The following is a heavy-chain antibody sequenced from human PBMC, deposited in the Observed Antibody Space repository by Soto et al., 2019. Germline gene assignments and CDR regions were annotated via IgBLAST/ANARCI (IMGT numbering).Heavy chain of an antibody. CDR2: VYYTGDT. Sequence: QVQLQQSGPRLVKPSETLSLTCTVSSGPDRSHNWGWIRQPPGRGLEWIGYVYYTGDTAYNPSLRGLVTISADTSTNAISLTLNSVTAADTAVYYCVRQGIDYLHGLVDVWGQGTTVSVSS. CDR3: VRQGIDYLHGLVDV. J-gene: IGHJ6*02. V-gene: IGHV4-59*08. D-gene: IGHD4-17*01. CDR1: SGPDRSHN.